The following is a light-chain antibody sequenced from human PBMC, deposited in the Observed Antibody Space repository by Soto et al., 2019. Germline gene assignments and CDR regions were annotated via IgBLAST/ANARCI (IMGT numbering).Light chain of an antibody. V-gene: IGKV3-11*01. J-gene: IGKJ4*01. CDR1: QTGRTY. CDR2: DAS. CDR3: LQRTNWPLS. Sequence: ELEVTQSQATLSQSKGATDTLACRASQTGRTYLAWYQQRPGQAPRLVIYDASNRAPGIPDRFSGSGSGTDFTLTISSLEPEDFAVYYCLQRTNWPLSFGGGTKVDLK.